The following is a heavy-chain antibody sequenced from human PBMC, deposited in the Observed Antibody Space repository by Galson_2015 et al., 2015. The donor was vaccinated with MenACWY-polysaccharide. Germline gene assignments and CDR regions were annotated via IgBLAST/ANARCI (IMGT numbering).Heavy chain of an antibody. Sequence: RSLTCTVSGDSISRYYWRWIRQPPGKGLEWIGYISYTGITNYNPSLKSRVTISVDTSTSQYSLKLSSVTAADTAVYYCARDGAHYYYYMDVWGEGTTVTVSS. CDR1: GDSISRYY. CDR3: ARDGAHYYYYMDV. V-gene: IGHV4-59*01. J-gene: IGHJ6*03. CDR2: ISYTGIT. D-gene: IGHD1-26*01.